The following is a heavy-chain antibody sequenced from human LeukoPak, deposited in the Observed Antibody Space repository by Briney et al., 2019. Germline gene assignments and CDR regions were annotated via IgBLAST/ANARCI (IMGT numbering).Heavy chain of an antibody. CDR3: ARNPSSSWYYLDY. CDR2: ISGGGSTI. J-gene: IGHJ4*02. D-gene: IGHD6-13*01. Sequence: GGSLRLSCATSGFTFTIYAMSWVRQAPGKGLEWVSGISGGGSTIYYADSVKGRFTISRDNAKNSLYLQMNSLRAEDTAVYYCARNPSSSWYYLDYWGQGTLVTVSS. V-gene: IGHV3-48*04. CDR1: GFTFTIYA.